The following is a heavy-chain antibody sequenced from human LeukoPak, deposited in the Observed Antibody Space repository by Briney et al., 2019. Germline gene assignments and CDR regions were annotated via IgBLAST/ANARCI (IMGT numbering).Heavy chain of an antibody. CDR2: ISATGGST. V-gene: IGHV3-23*01. CDR3: AKDRSSSGWYALDN. CDR1: GFTFSSYA. D-gene: IGHD6-19*01. J-gene: IGHJ4*02. Sequence: GGSLRLSCAASGFTFSSYAMRWVRQAPGKGLEWVSAISATGGSTNYADSVKGRFTISRDNSKNTLYMQMNSLRDEDTAVYYCAKDRSSSGWYALDNWGQGTLVTVSS.